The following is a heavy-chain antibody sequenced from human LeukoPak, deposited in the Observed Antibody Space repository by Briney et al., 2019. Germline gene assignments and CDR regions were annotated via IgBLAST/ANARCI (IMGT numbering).Heavy chain of an antibody. J-gene: IGHJ5*02. CDR2: TYNGVNT. CDR3: ARSRAFNSGAFDP. D-gene: IGHD1-26*01. Sequence: SETLSLTCTVSGASVSSASYWTWIRQPPGKGVEWIAHTYNGVNTNYNPSLKSRVTISVDTSKNQFSLRLNSVTAADTAVYYCARSRAFNSGAFDPWGQGSLVTVSS. CDR1: GASVSSASY. V-gene: IGHV4-61*01.